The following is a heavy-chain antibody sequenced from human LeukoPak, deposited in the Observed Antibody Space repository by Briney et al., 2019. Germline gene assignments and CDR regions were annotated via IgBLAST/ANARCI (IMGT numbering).Heavy chain of an antibody. V-gene: IGHV4-30-4*08. D-gene: IGHD6-13*01. CDR2: IYYSGST. CDR3: ARDDYLAAAGAGTFDY. J-gene: IGHJ4*02. CDR1: GGSFGDFY. Sequence: SETLSLTCAVSGGSFGDFYWSWIRQPPGKGLEWIGYIYYSGSTYYNPSLKSRVTISVDTSKNQFSLKLSSVTAADTAVYYCARDDYLAAAGAGTFDYWGQGTLVTVSS.